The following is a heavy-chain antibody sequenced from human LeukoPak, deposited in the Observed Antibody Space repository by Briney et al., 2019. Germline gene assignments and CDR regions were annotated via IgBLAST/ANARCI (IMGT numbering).Heavy chain of an antibody. J-gene: IGHJ4*02. D-gene: IGHD3-22*01. CDR1: GFTFSSYA. V-gene: IGHV3-30*03. CDR3: ATHPNYYDSSGFDY. CDR2: ISYDGSNK. Sequence: GGSLRLSCAASGFTFSSYAMSWVRQAPGKGLEWVAVISYDGSNKYYADSVKGRFTISRDNSKNTLYLQMNSLRAEDTAVYYCATHPNYYDSSGFDYWGQGTLVTVSS.